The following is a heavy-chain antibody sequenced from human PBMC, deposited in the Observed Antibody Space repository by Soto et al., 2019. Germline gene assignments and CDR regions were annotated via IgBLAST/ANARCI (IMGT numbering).Heavy chain of an antibody. D-gene: IGHD3-9*01. CDR3: ASVSYFNAFDY. J-gene: IGHJ4*02. V-gene: IGHV4-30-4*01. CDR1: GGSIGSGDYY. CDR2: IYYSGST. Sequence: SETLSLTCTVSGGSIGSGDYYWTWIRQPPGKGLEWIGYIYYSGSTYYNPSLKSRVTISVDTSKNQFSLKLSSVTAADTAVYYCASVSYFNAFDYWGQGTLVTVSS.